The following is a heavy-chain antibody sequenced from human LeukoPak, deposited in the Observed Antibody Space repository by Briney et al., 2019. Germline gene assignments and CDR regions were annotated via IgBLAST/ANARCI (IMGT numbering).Heavy chain of an antibody. CDR1: GFTFSFYA. CDR2: ISRSADST. D-gene: IGHD5-24*01. Sequence: GGSLRLSCAASGFTFSFYAMSWVRQAPGEGLEWVSGISRSADSTHYADSVKGRFTISRDNSKNTLYLQLNSLRAEDTAVYYCATRMATFSFHYWGQGTLVTVSS. J-gene: IGHJ4*02. CDR3: ATRMATFSFHY. V-gene: IGHV3-23*01.